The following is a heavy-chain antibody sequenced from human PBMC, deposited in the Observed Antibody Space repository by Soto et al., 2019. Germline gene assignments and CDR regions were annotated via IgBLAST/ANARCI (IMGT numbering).Heavy chain of an antibody. V-gene: IGHV4-4*02. D-gene: IGHD4-17*01. CDR2: IYQSGSP. Sequence: PLETLSLTCAVSGGSISSSNWWSWVRQPPGKGLEWIGEIYQSGSPNYNPSLKSRVTISVDKSKNQFSLKLNSVTAADTAVYYCARDMGYGGNGLDYWGQGSLVTVSS. CDR3: ARDMGYGGNGLDY. J-gene: IGHJ4*02. CDR1: GGSISSSNW.